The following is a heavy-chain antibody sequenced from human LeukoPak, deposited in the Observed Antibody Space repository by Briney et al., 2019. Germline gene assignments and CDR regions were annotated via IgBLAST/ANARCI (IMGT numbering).Heavy chain of an antibody. J-gene: IGHJ3*02. Sequence: SETLSLTCTVSGGSVRSGSYYRSWIRQPPGTGLDRIGSNYYSGSTNYNPSLKSRVTISVDTSKTQFSLKLSSVTAADTAVFYCARVASGYDVFDIWGQGTMVTVSS. CDR1: GGSVRSGSYY. V-gene: IGHV4-61*01. CDR2: NYYSGST. D-gene: IGHD3-3*01. CDR3: ARVASGYDVFDI.